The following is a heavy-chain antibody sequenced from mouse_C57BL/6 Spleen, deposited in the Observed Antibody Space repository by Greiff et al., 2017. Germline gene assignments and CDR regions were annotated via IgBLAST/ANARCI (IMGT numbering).Heavy chain of an antibody. CDR3: ARGSSDFDY. J-gene: IGHJ2*01. V-gene: IGHV1-61*01. CDR2: IYPSDSET. Sequence: QVQLQQPGAELVRPGSSVKLSCKASGYTFTSYWMDWVKQRPGQGLEWIGNIYPSDSETHYNQKFKDKATLTVDKSSSKAYMQLSSLTSEDSAVYYCARGSSDFDYWGQGTTLTVSS. CDR1: GYTFTSYW. D-gene: IGHD1-1*01.